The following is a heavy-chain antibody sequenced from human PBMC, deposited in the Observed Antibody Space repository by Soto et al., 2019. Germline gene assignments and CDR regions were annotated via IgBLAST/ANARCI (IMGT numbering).Heavy chain of an antibody. CDR2: ISYDGSNK. CDR3: ARELTMTTESYYGMDV. Sequence: GGSLRLSCAASGFTFSSYAMHWVRQAPGKGLEWVAVISYDGSNKYYADSVKGRFTISRDNSKNTLYLQMNSLRAEDTAVYYCARELTMTTESYYGMDVWGQVTTVTVSS. CDR1: GFTFSSYA. V-gene: IGHV3-30*04. D-gene: IGHD4-4*01. J-gene: IGHJ6*02.